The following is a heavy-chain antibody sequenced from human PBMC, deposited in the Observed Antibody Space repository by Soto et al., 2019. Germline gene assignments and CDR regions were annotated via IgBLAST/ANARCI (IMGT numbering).Heavy chain of an antibody. CDR2: ISDTGANT. Sequence: GGSLRLSCAASGFTFSVYSMHWVRQAPGKGLEYVSAISDTGANTYYADSVKGRFTISRDSSKTTLFLQMGSLRPEDMAVYYCARVYDTGYFDLWGRGTLVTVSP. D-gene: IGHD3-9*01. J-gene: IGHJ2*01. V-gene: IGHV3-64*02. CDR3: ARVYDTGYFDL. CDR1: GFTFSVYS.